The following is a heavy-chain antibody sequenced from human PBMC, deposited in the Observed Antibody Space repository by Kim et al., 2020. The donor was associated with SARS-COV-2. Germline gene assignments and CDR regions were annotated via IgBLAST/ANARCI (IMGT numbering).Heavy chain of an antibody. CDR3: ARLNHYDILTGYPDYYYYGMDV. J-gene: IGHJ6*02. CDR1: GYSFTSYW. D-gene: IGHD3-9*01. CDR2: IYPGDSDT. V-gene: IGHV5-51*01. Sequence: GESLKISCKGSGYSFTSYWIGWVRQMPGKGLEWMGIIYPGDSDTRYSPSFQGQVTISADKSISTAYLQWSSLKASDTAMYYCARLNHYDILTGYPDYYYYGMDVWGQGTTVTVSS.